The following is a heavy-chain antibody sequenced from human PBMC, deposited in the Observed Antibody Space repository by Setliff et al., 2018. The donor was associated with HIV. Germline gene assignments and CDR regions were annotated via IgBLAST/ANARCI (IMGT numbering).Heavy chain of an antibody. J-gene: IGHJ3*02. CDR3: ARMCGLPNDAFDI. CDR1: GGTFNNYV. V-gene: IGHV1-69*11. CDR2: IIPILDTT. Sequence: ASVKVSCKAAGGTFNNYVFSWVRKAPGRGLEWIGTIIPILDTTNYAQKFQDRVTITTDESTSTAYMELRSLRSDDTAVYYCARMCGLPNDAFDIWGQGTMVTVSS. D-gene: IGHD1-26*01.